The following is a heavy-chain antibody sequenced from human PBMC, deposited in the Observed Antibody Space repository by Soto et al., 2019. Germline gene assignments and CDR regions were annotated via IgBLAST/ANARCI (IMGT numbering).Heavy chain of an antibody. CDR3: ARDLVYGSGSMGH. V-gene: IGHV3-74*01. J-gene: IGHJ1*01. D-gene: IGHD3-10*01. Sequence: EVQLVESGGGLVQPGGSLRLSCAASGFTFSSYWMHWVRQAPGKGLVWVSRINGDGSAIGYADSVKGRFTISRDNAKNTLYLQMNSLRAEDTAVYYCARDLVYGSGSMGHWGQGTLVTVSS. CDR1: GFTFSSYW. CDR2: INGDGSAI.